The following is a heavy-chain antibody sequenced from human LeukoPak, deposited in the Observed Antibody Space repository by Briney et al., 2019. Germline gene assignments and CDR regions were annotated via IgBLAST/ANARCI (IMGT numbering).Heavy chain of an antibody. CDR3: ATKPRSYYDILTGYFLY. CDR1: GFTFSSYG. J-gene: IGHJ4*02. CDR2: IRYDGSNK. D-gene: IGHD3-9*01. V-gene: IGHV3-30*02. Sequence: GGSLRLSCAASGFTFSSYGMHWVRQAPGKGLEWVAFIRYDGSNKYYADSVKGRFTISRDNSKNTLYLRMNSLRAEDTAVYYCATKPRSYYDILTGYFLYWGQGTLVTVSS.